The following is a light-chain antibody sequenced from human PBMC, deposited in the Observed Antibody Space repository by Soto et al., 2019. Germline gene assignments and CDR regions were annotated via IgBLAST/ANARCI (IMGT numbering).Light chain of an antibody. V-gene: IGLV2-11*02. CDR3: CSYAGSYTYV. CDR2: DVS. CDR1: SSDVGWYNY. J-gene: IGLJ1*01. Sequence: QSFLTQPLAVSWSPGESVASSCSGTSSDVGWYNYVSWYQQHPDKAPNVMIYDVSKRPSGVPDRFSGSKSGNTASLTISGLQAEDEADYYCCSYAGSYTYVFGRGTKVTVL.